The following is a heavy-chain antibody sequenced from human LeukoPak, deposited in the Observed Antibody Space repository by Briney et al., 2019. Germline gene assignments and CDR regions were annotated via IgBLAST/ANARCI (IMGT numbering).Heavy chain of an antibody. Sequence: SETLSLTCTVSGGSISSSSYYWGWTRQPPGKGLGWIGSIYYSGSTYYDPCLKCRVTISVDTSKNQVSLKLSSVTAADTAVYYCARETGRVIVVVAHDYWGQGTLGTGSS. CDR3: ARETGRVIVVVAHDY. CDR2: IYYSGST. V-gene: IGHV4-39*02. CDR1: GGSISSSSYY. D-gene: IGHD3-22*01. J-gene: IGHJ4*02.